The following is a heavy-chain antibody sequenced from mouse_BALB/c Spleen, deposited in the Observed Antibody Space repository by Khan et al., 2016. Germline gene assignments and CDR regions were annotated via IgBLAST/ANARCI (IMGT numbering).Heavy chain of an antibody. CDR1: GFTFSSYG. CDR3: ARDRCSLPLMDD. V-gene: IGHV5-6-3*01. Sequence: EVELVESGGGLVQPGGSLKLSCAASGFTFSSYGMSWVRQTPDKRLELVATINSNGGSTYYPDSVKGRFTFSRDNAKNTLYLQMSSLKSEDTAMYYCARDRCSLPLMDDWGQGTSVTVSS. D-gene: IGHD2-3*01. CDR2: INSNGGST. J-gene: IGHJ4*01.